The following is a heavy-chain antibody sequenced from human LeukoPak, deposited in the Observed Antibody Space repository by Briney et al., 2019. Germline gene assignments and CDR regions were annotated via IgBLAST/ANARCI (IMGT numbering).Heavy chain of an antibody. V-gene: IGHV4-4*09. D-gene: IGHD2-8*02. J-gene: IGHJ2*01. CDR1: GASIRSYY. CDR2: IYISGST. CDR3: ARQALLGSYWFFDL. Sequence: SETLSLTCSVSGASIRSYYWSWIRQPPGKGLEWIGYIYISGSTNHSPSLKGRVSLSMDTSKNHFSLTLSSVTAADTAVYCCARQALLGSYWFFDLWGRGTLVTVSS.